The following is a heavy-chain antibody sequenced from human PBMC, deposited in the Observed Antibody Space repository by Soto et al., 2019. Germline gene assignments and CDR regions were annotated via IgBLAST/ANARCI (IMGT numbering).Heavy chain of an antibody. CDR3: AKGVELDV. V-gene: IGHV3-23*01. J-gene: IGHJ6*04. CDR2: IGDSGAST. CDR1: GFSFSSFA. D-gene: IGHD1-26*01. Sequence: ESGGGLVQPGGSLRLSCEASGFSFSSFAMNWVRQAPGKGLEWVSAIGDSGASTYYADSVKGRFTISRDNSRNTLYLKLNSLIAEDTAVYYCAKGVELDVWGNGTTVTVSS.